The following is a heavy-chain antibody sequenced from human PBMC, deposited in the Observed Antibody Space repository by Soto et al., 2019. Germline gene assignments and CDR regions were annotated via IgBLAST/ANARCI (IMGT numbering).Heavy chain of an antibody. CDR3: AAVATTDSSSNGYYYYGMDV. Sequence: ASVKVSCKASGFTFTSSAVQWVRQARGQRLEWIGWIVVGSGNTNYAQKFQERVTITRDMSTSTAYMELSSLRSEDTAVYYCAAVATTDSSSNGYYYYGMDVWG. CDR1: GFTFTSSA. V-gene: IGHV1-58*01. CDR2: IVVGSGNT. D-gene: IGHD6-6*01. J-gene: IGHJ6*02.